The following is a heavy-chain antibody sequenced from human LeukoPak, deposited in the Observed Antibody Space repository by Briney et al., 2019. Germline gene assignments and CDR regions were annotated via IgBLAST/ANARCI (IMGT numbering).Heavy chain of an antibody. CDR1: GSSISSSNW. CDR3: ARTQAYCRSTSCYPFDY. J-gene: IGHJ4*02. CDR2: IYYSGST. V-gene: IGHV4-28*01. D-gene: IGHD2-2*01. Sequence: SETLSLTCTVSGSSISSSNWWGWIRQPPGKGLEWIGYIYYSGSTYYNPSLKSRVTMSVDTSKNQISLKLSSVTAVDTAVYYCARTQAYCRSTSCYPFDYWGQGTLVTVSS.